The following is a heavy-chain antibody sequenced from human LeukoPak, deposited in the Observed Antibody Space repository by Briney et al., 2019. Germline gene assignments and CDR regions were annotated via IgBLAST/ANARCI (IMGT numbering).Heavy chain of an antibody. Sequence: PGGSLRLSCAASGFTFSSYAMSWVRQAPGKGLEWVSAISGSGGSTYYADSVKGWFTISRDNSKNTLYLQMNSLRAEDTAVYYCAKDDILTGYCDYWGQGTLVTVSS. J-gene: IGHJ4*02. CDR3: AKDDILTGYCDY. V-gene: IGHV3-23*01. CDR2: ISGSGGST. D-gene: IGHD3-9*01. CDR1: GFTFSSYA.